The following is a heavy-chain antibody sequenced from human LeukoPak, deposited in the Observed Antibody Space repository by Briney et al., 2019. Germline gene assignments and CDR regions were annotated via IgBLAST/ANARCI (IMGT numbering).Heavy chain of an antibody. CDR1: GFTFCKAW. D-gene: IGHD3-22*01. CDR2: IKSNADGGTT. Sequence: GGSLRLSSAASGFTFCKAWMSWVPPATGKGRECLSRIKSNADGGTTDYAAAVQGRITISRDDSQNTLYLQLESLKAEDTAVYYCSTYRWQYDSSGYDYWGQGTLVAASS. J-gene: IGHJ4*02. CDR3: STYRWQYDSSGYDY. V-gene: IGHV3-15*01.